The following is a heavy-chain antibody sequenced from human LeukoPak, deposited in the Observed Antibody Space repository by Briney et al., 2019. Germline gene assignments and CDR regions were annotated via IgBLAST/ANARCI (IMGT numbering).Heavy chain of an antibody. CDR2: IYYSGST. CDR3: AGLQAAMVTFFAFDI. Sequence: SETLSLTCTVSGGSISSSRYYWGWIRQPPGKGLEWIGSIYYSGSTYYNPSLKSRVTISVDTSKHQFSLMRSSVTAADTAVYYCAGLQAAMVTFFAFDIWGQGTMVTVSS. CDR1: GGSISSSRYY. D-gene: IGHD5-18*01. J-gene: IGHJ3*02. V-gene: IGHV4-39*01.